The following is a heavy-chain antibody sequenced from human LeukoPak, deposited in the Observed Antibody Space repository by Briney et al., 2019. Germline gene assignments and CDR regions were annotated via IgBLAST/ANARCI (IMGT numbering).Heavy chain of an antibody. D-gene: IGHD3-9*01. V-gene: IGHV3-53*01. CDR1: GFTVSLYY. CDR3: AKDLPGGYFDWSFDY. Sequence: GGSLRLSCAASGFTVSLYYMTWVRQAPGKGLEWVSVIYSGGPTYYADSVKGRFTISRDNSKNTVYLQMNSLRAEDTAVYYCAKDLPGGYFDWSFDYWGQGTLVTVSS. J-gene: IGHJ4*02. CDR2: IYSGGPT.